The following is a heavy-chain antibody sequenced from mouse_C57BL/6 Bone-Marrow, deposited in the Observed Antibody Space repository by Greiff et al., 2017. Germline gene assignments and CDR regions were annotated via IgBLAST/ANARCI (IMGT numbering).Heavy chain of an antibody. CDR3: ARTGGSYDYDGFFRYAMDY. CDR2: IHPNSGST. CDR1: GYTFTSYW. D-gene: IGHD2-4*01. V-gene: IGHV1-64*01. J-gene: IGHJ4*01. Sequence: QVQLQQPGAELVKPGASVKLSCKASGYTFTSYWMHWVKQRPGQGLEWIGMIHPNSGSTNYNEKFKSKATLTVDKSSSTAYMQRSSLTSEDSAVYFCARTGGSYDYDGFFRYAMDYWGQGTSVTVSS.